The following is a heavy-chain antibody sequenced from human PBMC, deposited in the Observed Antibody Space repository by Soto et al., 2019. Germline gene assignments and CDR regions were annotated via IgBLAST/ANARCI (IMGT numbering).Heavy chain of an antibody. V-gene: IGHV1-69*01. J-gene: IGHJ6*02. D-gene: IGHD2-2*01. CDR1: GGTCSSYA. CDR3: ARAQGSSTSLEIYYYYYYGMDV. Sequence: QVQLVQSGAEGKKPGSSVKVSCKASGGTCSSYAISWVRQAPGQGLDWMGGIIPISGTANYAQKFQGRGTITADESTSTAYMELSSLRSEDTAVYYCARAQGSSTSLEIYYYYYYGMDVWGQGTTVTVSS. CDR2: IIPISGTA.